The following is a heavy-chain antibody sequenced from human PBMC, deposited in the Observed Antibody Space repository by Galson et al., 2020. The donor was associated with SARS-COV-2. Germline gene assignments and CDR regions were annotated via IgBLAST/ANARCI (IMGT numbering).Heavy chain of an antibody. CDR3: ARGRFYYDI. CDR1: GFTFSSYS. J-gene: IGHJ3*02. V-gene: IGHV3-48*01. CDR2: IGSSTSNI. D-gene: IGHD3-10*01. Sequence: GESLKISCAASGFTFSSYSMNWVRQAPGRGLEWVSYIGSSTSNIYHADSVKGRFTISRDNAKNSLYLQMNSLRAEDTAVYYCARGRFYYDIWGQGTMVTVSS.